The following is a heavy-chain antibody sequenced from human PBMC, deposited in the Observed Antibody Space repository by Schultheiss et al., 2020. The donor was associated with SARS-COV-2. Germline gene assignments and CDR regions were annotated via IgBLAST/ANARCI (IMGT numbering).Heavy chain of an antibody. D-gene: IGHD3-10*01. Sequence: ASVKVSCKASGGTFSSYAISWVRQAPGQGLEWMGWMDPNSGSTNYAQKFQGRVTMTRDTSISTAYMELSRLRSDDTAVYYCTTDGLFGGLLWFREQYYYGMDVWGQGTTVTVSS. CDR2: MDPNSGST. CDR3: TTDGLFGGLLWFREQYYYGMDV. V-gene: IGHV1-2*02. J-gene: IGHJ6*02. CDR1: GGTFSSYA.